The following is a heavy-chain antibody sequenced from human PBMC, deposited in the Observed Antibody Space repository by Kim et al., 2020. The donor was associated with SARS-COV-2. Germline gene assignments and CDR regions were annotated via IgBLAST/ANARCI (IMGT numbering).Heavy chain of an antibody. J-gene: IGHJ4*02. CDR3: ARGSSSWYVPFDY. Sequence: YSPSLKSRVTIAVDTSKNQFSLKLSSVTAADTAVYYCARGSSSWYVPFDYWGQGTLVTVSS. V-gene: IGHV4-39*01. D-gene: IGHD6-13*01.